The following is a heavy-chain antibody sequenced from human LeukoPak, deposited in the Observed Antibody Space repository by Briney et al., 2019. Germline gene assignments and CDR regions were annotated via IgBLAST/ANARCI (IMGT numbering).Heavy chain of an antibody. CDR1: GFTFSNYA. CDR2: ISSDGTNT. J-gene: IGHJ4*02. CDR3: GRDRTGSYYRDPDY. D-gene: IGHD3-10*01. Sequence: GGSLRPSCSASGFTFSNYAIHWVRQAPGKGLEWVTVISSDGTNTYYADSVRGRFTISRDNSRDTLYLQMNSLRAEDTAVYYCGRDRTGSYYRDPDYWGQGTLVTVSS. V-gene: IGHV3-30*04.